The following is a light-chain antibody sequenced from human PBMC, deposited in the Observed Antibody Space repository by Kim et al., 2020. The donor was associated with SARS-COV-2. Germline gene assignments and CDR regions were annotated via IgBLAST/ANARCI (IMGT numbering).Light chain of an antibody. V-gene: IGLV1-47*01. J-gene: IGLJ2*01. CDR2: RNN. CDR3: AAWDDSLSALV. Sequence: GQRGTVSCSGSSSNIGSNYVYWYQQLPGTAPKLLIYRNNQRPSGVPDRFSGSKSGTSASLAISGLRSEDEADYYCAAWDDSLSALVFGGGTQLTVL. CDR1: SSNIGSNY.